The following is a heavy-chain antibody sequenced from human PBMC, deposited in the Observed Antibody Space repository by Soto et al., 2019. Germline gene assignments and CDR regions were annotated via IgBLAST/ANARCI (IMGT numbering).Heavy chain of an antibody. D-gene: IGHD4-17*01. CDR3: ARREVTIDY. Sequence: PSETLSLTCAVYGGSFSGYYWSWIRQPPGKGLEWIGEINHSGSTNYNPSLKSRVTISVDTSKNQFSLKLSSVTAADTAVYYCARREVTIDYWGQGTLVTVSS. V-gene: IGHV4-34*01. CDR2: INHSGST. CDR1: GGSFSGYY. J-gene: IGHJ4*02.